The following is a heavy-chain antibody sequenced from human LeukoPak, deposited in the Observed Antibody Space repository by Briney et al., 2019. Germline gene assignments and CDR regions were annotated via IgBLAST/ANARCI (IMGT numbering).Heavy chain of an antibody. CDR1: GGTFSSYT. D-gene: IGHD3-16*02. Sequence: SVKVSCKASGGTFSSYTISWVRQAPGQGLEWMGRIIPILGIANYAQKLQGRVTITADKSTSTAYMELSSLRSEDTAVYYCARGEDYDYVWGSYRYTFFDYWGQGTLVTVSS. CDR3: ARGEDYDYVWGSYRYTFFDY. J-gene: IGHJ4*02. V-gene: IGHV1-69*02. CDR2: IIPILGIA.